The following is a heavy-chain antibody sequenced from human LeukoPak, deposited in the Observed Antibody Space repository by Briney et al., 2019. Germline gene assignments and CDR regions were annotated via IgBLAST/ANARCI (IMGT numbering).Heavy chain of an antibody. CDR1: GGSISSYY. D-gene: IGHD3-3*01. CDR3: ARGNPEWLLYFYFDY. Sequence: SETLSLTCTVSGGSISSYYWSWIRQPPGKGLEWIGYIYYSGSTNYNPSLKSRVTISVDTSKNQFSLKLSSVTAADTAVYYCARGNPEWLLYFYFDYWGQGTLVTVSS. CDR2: IYYSGST. J-gene: IGHJ4*02. V-gene: IGHV4-59*01.